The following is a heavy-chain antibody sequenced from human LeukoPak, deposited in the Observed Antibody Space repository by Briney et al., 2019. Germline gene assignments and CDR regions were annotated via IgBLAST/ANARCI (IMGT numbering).Heavy chain of an antibody. CDR1: GFTFSDYH. CDR2: ISNGGDI. Sequence: GGSLRLSCAASGFTFSDYHMAWIRQAPGKGLQWVSYISNGGDIYYADSVKGRFTIPRDNAKNSLYLQMNSLRAEDTALYYCAKDIEAAGLFFDYWGQGTLVTVSS. D-gene: IGHD6-13*01. V-gene: IGHV3-11*04. CDR3: AKDIEAAGLFFDY. J-gene: IGHJ4*02.